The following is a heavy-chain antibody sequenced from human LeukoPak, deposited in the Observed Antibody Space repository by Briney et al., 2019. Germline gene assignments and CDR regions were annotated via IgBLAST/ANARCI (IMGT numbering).Heavy chain of an antibody. V-gene: IGHV5-51*01. CDR1: GYSFTSYW. CDR3: ATAILRRCSSTSCYKRDDAFDI. Sequence: GESLKISCKGSGYSFTSYWIGWVRQMPGKGLEWMGIIYPGDSDTRYSPSFQGQGTLSADKSISTAYLQWSSLKASDTAMYYCATAILRRCSSTSCYKRDDAFDIWGQGTMVTVSS. J-gene: IGHJ3*02. D-gene: IGHD2-2*02. CDR2: IYPGDSDT.